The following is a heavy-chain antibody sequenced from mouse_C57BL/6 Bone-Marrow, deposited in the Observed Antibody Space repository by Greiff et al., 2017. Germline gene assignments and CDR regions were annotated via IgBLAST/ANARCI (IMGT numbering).Heavy chain of an antibody. J-gene: IGHJ2*01. CDR1: GYTFTDYE. V-gene: IGHV1-15*01. CDR2: IDPETGGT. Sequence: QVQLQQSGAELVRPGASVTLSCKASGYTFTDYEMHWVKQTPVHGLEWIGAIDPETGGTAYNQKFKGKAILTADKSSSTAYMELRSLTSEDSAVYYCTRRRNRTGTLFDYWGQGTTLTVSS. CDR3: TRRRNRTGTLFDY. D-gene: IGHD4-1*01.